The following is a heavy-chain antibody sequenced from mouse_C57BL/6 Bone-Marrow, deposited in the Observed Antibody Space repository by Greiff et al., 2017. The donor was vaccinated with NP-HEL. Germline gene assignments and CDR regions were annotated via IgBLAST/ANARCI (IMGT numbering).Heavy chain of an antibody. CDR3: ARPGSTSMDY. J-gene: IGHJ4*01. Sequence: QVQLQQPGAELVRPGTSVKLSCKASGYTFTSYWMHWVKQRPGQGLEWIGVIDPSDSYTNYNQKFKGKATLTVDTSSSTAYMQLSSLTSEDSAVYYCARPGSTSMDYWGQGTSVTVSS. CDR1: GYTFTSYW. CDR2: IDPSDSYT. V-gene: IGHV1-59*01.